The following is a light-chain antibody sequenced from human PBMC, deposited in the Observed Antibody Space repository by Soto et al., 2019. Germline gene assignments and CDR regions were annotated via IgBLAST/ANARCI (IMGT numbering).Light chain of an antibody. CDR2: YAS. J-gene: IGKJ5*01. CDR3: RQHDSYPIT. Sequence: DVQMTQSPSTLSASVGDRVTITCRASQSISKHLAWYQLRPGKAPRLLIYYASTLDRGVPSRFSGSGAGTEFTLTISSLQPDDSATYYCRQHDSYPITFGQGTRLEIK. CDR1: QSISKH. V-gene: IGKV1-5*01.